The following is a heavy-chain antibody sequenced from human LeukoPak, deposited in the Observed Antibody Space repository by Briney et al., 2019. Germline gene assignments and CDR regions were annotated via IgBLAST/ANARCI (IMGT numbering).Heavy chain of an antibody. J-gene: IGHJ3*02. CDR3: AREKPYYYDSSGYGPGDDAFDI. CDR2: ICTSGST. Sequence: PSQTLSLTCAVSGGSISSGSYYWSWIRQPAGKGLEWIGRICTSGSTNYNPSLKSRVTISVDTSKNQFSLKLSSVTAADTAVYYCAREKPYYYDSSGYGPGDDAFDIWGQGTMVTVSS. D-gene: IGHD3-22*01. CDR1: GGSISSGSYY. V-gene: IGHV4-61*02.